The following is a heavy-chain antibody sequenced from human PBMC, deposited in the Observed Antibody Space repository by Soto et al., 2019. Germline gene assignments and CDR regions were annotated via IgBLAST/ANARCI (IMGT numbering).Heavy chain of an antibody. V-gene: IGHV3-23*01. J-gene: IGHJ4*02. Sequence: GGSLRLSCAASGFSFSGYAMHWVRQAPGKGLEWVSTIKESGDTTYYLDSVRGRFTISRDNSKDTLYLQMTSLRVEDTALYHCVKGGAWYTSCWYANWGQGILVTVSS. CDR2: IKESGDTT. CDR3: VKGGAWYTSCWYAN. CDR1: GFSFSGYA. D-gene: IGHD6-13*01.